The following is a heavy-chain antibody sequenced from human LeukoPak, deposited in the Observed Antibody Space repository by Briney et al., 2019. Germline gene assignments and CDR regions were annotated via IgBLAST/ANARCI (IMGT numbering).Heavy chain of an antibody. CDR2: ISWNSGSI. V-gene: IGHV3-9*03. D-gene: IGHD6-19*01. CDR1: GFTFDDYA. CDR3: AKSSVAGLYFDY. J-gene: IGHJ4*02. Sequence: PGRSLRLSCAASGFTFDDYAMHWVRQAPGKGLEWVSGISWNSGSIGYADSVKGRFTISRDNAKNSLYLQMNSLRAEDMALYYCAKSSVAGLYFDYWGQGTLVTVSS.